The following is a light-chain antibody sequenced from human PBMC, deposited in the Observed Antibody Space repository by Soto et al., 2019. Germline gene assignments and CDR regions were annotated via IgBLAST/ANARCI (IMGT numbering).Light chain of an antibody. CDR3: CSYAGGPYV. J-gene: IGLJ1*01. V-gene: IGLV2-11*01. Sequence: QSVLTQPRSVSGSPGQSVAISCTGSSSDVGGYNYVSWYQQHPGKAPKVMIYDVSKRPSGVPDRFSGSKSGDTASLTITGLQAEDEADYYCCSYAGGPYVFGTGTKLTV. CDR1: SSDVGGYNY. CDR2: DVS.